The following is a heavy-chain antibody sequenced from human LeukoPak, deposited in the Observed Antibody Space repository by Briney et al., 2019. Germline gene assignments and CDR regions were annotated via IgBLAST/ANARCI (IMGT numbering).Heavy chain of an antibody. D-gene: IGHD5-18*01. CDR1: GFTFSNYA. CDR2: IMNSGGTT. J-gene: IGHJ4*02. V-gene: IGHV3-23*01. Sequence: GGSLRLSCAASGFTFSNYAMSWVRHAPGQGLRLDSHIMNSGGTTYYPDSVKGRFTISRDNSQNTLYLQMNSLRVDDTAVYYCAKGSSYNYGKLEYWGLGTLVTVSP. CDR3: AKGSSYNYGKLEY.